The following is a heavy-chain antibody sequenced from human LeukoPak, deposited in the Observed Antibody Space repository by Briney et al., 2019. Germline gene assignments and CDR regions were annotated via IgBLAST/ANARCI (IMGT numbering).Heavy chain of an antibody. Sequence: PGGSLRLSCAASGFTFSTYTLSWVRQAPGKGLEWVSSISSSSTYIYYADSVKGRFTISRDNAKSSLYLQMNSLRAEGTAVYYCARERSPKCSGGSCYLDCWGQGTLVTVSS. J-gene: IGHJ4*02. CDR1: GFTFSTYT. D-gene: IGHD2-15*01. CDR3: ARERSPKCSGGSCYLDC. CDR2: ISSSSTYI. V-gene: IGHV3-21*01.